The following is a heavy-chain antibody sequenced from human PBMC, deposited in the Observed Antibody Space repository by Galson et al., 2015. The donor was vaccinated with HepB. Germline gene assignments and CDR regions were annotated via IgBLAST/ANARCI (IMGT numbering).Heavy chain of an antibody. CDR3: ATSLRYSSSWYWDHDAFDI. CDR2: IKQDGSEK. J-gene: IGHJ3*02. Sequence: SLRLSCAASGFTFSSYWMSWVRQAPGKGLEWVANIKQDGSEKYYVDSVKGRFTISRDNAKNSLYLQMNSLRAEDTAVYYCATSLRYSSSWYWDHDAFDIWGQGTMVTVSS. CDR1: GFTFSSYW. V-gene: IGHV3-7*03. D-gene: IGHD6-13*01.